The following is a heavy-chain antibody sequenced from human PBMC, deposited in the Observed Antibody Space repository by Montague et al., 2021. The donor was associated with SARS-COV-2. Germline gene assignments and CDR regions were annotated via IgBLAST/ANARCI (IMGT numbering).Heavy chain of an antibody. CDR2: INYSGIT. D-gene: IGHD2-15*01. CDR3: ARGVVGAHATSDY. CDR1: GGSISGFY. V-gene: IGHV4-59*01. J-gene: IGHJ4*02. Sequence: SETLSLTCTVYGGSISGFYWNWIRQPSGKGPEWIGKINYSGITNYNPYPKSSVTISVETYKNKISLKLISVTAADTDLYYCARGVVGAHATSDYWGQGTLVTVSS.